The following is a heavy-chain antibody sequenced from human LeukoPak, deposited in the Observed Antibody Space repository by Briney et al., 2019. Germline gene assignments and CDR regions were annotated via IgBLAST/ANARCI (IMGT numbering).Heavy chain of an antibody. CDR2: LYYSGST. CDR3: ARISYSSGWPYWYFDL. V-gene: IGHV4-59*08. D-gene: IGHD6-19*01. CDR1: GGSISSYY. Sequence: SETLSLTCRVSGGSISSYYWSWIRQPPGKGLEWIGYLYYSGSTNYNPSLKSRVTISVDTSKNQFSLNLSSVTAADTAVYYCARISYSSGWPYWYFDLWGRGTLVTVSS. J-gene: IGHJ2*01.